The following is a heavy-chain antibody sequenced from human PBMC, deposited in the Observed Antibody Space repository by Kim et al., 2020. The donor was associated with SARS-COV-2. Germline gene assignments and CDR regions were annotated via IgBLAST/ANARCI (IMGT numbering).Heavy chain of an antibody. CDR3: ARDRNTKARIGGMDI. V-gene: IGHV3-21*06. D-gene: IGHD5-12*01. Sequence: DLMRGRFTISRDNAKNSLYMQMNSLITEDTDVDYCARDRNTKARIGGMDIWGQGTTVTVSS. J-gene: IGHJ6*02.